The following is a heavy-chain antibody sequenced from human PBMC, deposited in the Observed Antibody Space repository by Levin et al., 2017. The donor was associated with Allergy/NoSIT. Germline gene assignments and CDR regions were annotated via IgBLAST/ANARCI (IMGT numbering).Heavy chain of an antibody. CDR3: ATRKTPVADDAFDM. V-gene: IGHV5-51*01. CDR1: GYTFTHYW. D-gene: IGHD4-23*01. CDR2: IFPGDSDT. J-gene: IGHJ3*02. Sequence: GESLKISCQASGYTFTHYWIGWVRQMPGKGLEWIGIIFPGDSDTRYSPSFQGQVTISVDKSISTAYLQWSSLKASDSAMYYCATRKTPVADDAFDMWGQGTKVTVSS.